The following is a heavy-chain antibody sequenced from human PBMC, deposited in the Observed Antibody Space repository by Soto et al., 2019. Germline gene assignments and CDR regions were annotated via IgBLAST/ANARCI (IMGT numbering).Heavy chain of an antibody. D-gene: IGHD2-15*01. Sequence: ASVKVSCKASGYTFTSYDINWVRQATGQGLEWMGWMNPNSGNTGYAQKFQGRVTMTRNTSISTAYMELSSLRSEDTAVYYCARVKVKFEVESRQLLPHYGMDVWGQGTTVTVSS. V-gene: IGHV1-8*01. CDR1: GYTFTSYD. CDR2: MNPNSGNT. J-gene: IGHJ6*02. CDR3: ARVKVKFEVESRQLLPHYGMDV.